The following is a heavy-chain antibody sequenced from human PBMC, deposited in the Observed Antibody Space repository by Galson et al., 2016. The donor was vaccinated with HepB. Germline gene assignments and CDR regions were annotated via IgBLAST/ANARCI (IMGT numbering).Heavy chain of an antibody. V-gene: IGHV3-9*01. J-gene: IGHJ4*01. CDR1: GLTFDDYA. CDR2: ISWNSDRV. D-gene: IGHD6-19*01. Sequence: SLRLSCAGSGLTFDDYAMHWVRQAPGKGLEWVSSISWNSDRVGYGDSVKGRFTISRDNAENSLYLQMNSLTTDDTALYYCARAPSYSSGPYPYFDYWGRGTLVTVSS. CDR3: ARAPSYSSGPYPYFDY.